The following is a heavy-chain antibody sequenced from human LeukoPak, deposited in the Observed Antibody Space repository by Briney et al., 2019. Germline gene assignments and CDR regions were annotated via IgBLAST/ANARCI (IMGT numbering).Heavy chain of an antibody. CDR3: AKDLDSGSPGIVP. CDR1: GFTFSSYG. CDR2: IRYDGSNK. Sequence: GGSLRLSCAASGFTFSSYGMHWVRQAPGKGLEWVAFIRYDGSNKYYADSVKGRFTISGDNSKNTLYLQMNSLRAEDTAVYYCAKDLDSGSPGIVPWGQGTLVTVSS. V-gene: IGHV3-30*02. J-gene: IGHJ5*02. D-gene: IGHD1-26*01.